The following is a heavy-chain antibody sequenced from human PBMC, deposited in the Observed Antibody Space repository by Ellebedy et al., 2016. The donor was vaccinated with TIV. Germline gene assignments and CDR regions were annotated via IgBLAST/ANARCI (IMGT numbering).Heavy chain of an antibody. CDR3: ARYGRSVSYSYLDS. CDR1: GFTFTTYS. J-gene: IGHJ4*02. Sequence: GESLKISCVASGFTFTTYSMNWVRQAPGKGLEWVSSISSDSTYIFYADSMKGRFTISRDNAKNSLYLQMNSLRAEDTAVYYCARYGRSVSYSYLDSWGQGTLVTVSS. D-gene: IGHD1-26*01. V-gene: IGHV3-21*01. CDR2: ISSDSTYI.